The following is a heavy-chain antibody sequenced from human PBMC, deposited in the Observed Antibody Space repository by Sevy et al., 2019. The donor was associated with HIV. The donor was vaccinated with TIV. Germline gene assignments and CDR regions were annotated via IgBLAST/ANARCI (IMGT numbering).Heavy chain of an antibody. J-gene: IGHJ4*02. CDR1: GFTFDDYA. D-gene: IGHD5-12*01. V-gene: IGHV3-9*01. CDR2: ISWNSGSI. Sequence: GGSLRLSCAASGFTFDDYAMHWVRQAPGKGLEWVSGISWNSGSIGYADSVKGGFTISRDNAKNSLYLQMNSLRAEDTALYYCAKDRQSGYDYQPGFDYWGQGTLVTVSS. CDR3: AKDRQSGYDYQPGFDY.